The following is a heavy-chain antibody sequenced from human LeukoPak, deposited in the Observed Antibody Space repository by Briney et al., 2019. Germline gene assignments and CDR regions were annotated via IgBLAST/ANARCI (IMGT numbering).Heavy chain of an antibody. Sequence: GGSLRLSCAATGFDFSNYAMHWVRQAPGKGLEWVTFKQYDGSIENYADSVKGRFTVSRDNSKKTLYLEMNDLRGNDTAVYYCAKDADSDDDYWGQGTLVTVSS. V-gene: IGHV3-30*02. CDR3: AKDADSDDDY. D-gene: IGHD2-15*01. CDR2: KQYDGSIE. J-gene: IGHJ4*02. CDR1: GFDFSNYA.